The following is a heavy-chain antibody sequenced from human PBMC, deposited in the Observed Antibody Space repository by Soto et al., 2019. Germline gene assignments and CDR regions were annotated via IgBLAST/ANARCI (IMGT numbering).Heavy chain of an antibody. CDR3: ARGQDSAKVGY. V-gene: IGHV4-34*01. J-gene: IGHJ4*02. CDR2: MHPSGSP. Sequence: QSLTCAVCGGSLSGYYCSWMRQPPGKWREWIGEMHPSGSPDYNPSLTSRTTISSDTSKNQFSLQLNSVTAADTAVYSCARGQDSAKVGYWGQGTLVTVSS. D-gene: IGHD2-15*01. CDR1: GGSLSGYY.